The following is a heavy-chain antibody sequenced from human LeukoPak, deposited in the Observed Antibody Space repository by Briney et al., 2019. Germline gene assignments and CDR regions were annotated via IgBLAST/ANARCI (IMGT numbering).Heavy chain of an antibody. CDR1: GYTFTDYY. CDR2: INPNTGGT. CDR3: ARLGLAGDFEY. V-gene: IGHV1-2*02. D-gene: IGHD6-19*01. Sequence: ASVKVSCKASGYTFTDYYIHCVRQAPGQGLEWVGWINPNTGGTNYAQKFQGRVTMTRDTSISTAYMELGSLRSDDTAVYYCARLGLAGDFEYWGQGTLVTVSS. J-gene: IGHJ4*02.